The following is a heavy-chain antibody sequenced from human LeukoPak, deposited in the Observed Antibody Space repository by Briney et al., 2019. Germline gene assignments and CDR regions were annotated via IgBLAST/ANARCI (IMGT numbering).Heavy chain of an antibody. CDR2: INHSGST. J-gene: IGHJ6*04. CDR3: ARRRYCSGGSCYYYYYYGMDV. D-gene: IGHD2-15*01. Sequence: PSETLSLTCAVYGGSFSGYYWSWIRQPPGKGLEWIGEINHSGSTNYNPSLKSRVTISVDTSKNQFSLKLSSVTAADTAVYYCARRRYCSGGSCYYYYYYGMDVWSKGTTVTVSS. V-gene: IGHV4-34*01. CDR1: GGSFSGYY.